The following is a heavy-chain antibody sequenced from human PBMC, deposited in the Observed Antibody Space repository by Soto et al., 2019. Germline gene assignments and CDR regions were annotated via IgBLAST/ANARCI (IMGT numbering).Heavy chain of an antibody. CDR1: GFSFSTSA. V-gene: IGHV3-30-3*01. CDR2: MAYDGSNK. J-gene: IGHJ5*02. D-gene: IGHD6-19*01. Sequence: QEQLVESGGGVVQPGRSLRLSCAASGFSFSTSAMHWLRQPPGKGLEWVAVMAYDGSNKYYADSVKGRFTISRDNSQNTLYLQMNSLKPEDTAVYYCARDGDDSGCYGPASWGQGTRVSVSS. CDR3: ARDGDDSGCYGPAS.